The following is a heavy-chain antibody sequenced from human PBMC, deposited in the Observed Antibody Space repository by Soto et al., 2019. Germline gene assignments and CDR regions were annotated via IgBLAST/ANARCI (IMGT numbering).Heavy chain of an antibody. J-gene: IGHJ5*02. CDR3: ARVRRVRRLQLANNWFDP. CDR1: GYNFTGYY. CDR2: INPNSGGT. V-gene: IGHV1-2*02. Sequence: ASVKVSCKASGYNFTGYYMYWVRQAPGQGLEWMGWINPNSGGTDYAQKFQGRVTMTRDTSISTAYMELSSLRSDDTAVYYCARVRRVRRLQLANNWFDPWRQGTLVTVSS. D-gene: IGHD6-13*01.